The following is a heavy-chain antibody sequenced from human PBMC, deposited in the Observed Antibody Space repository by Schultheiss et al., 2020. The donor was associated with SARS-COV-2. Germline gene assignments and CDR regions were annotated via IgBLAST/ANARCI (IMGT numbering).Heavy chain of an antibody. Sequence: GGSLRLSCAASGFTFSSYGMSWVRQAPGKGLEWVSAISANGGGTSYAGSVKGRFSTSRDNSRSTLSLQIDSLRAEDTAIYYCAKGGCDDCYYFDYWGQGTLVTVSS. CDR1: GFTFSSYG. CDR2: ISANGGGT. D-gene: IGHD2-21*01. J-gene: IGHJ4*02. V-gene: IGHV3-23*01. CDR3: AKGGCDDCYYFDY.